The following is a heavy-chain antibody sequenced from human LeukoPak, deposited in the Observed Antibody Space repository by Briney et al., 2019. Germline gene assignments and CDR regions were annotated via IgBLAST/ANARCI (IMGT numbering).Heavy chain of an antibody. CDR3: AGRMYYYDPSGKHSGAFDI. V-gene: IGHV5-51*01. D-gene: IGHD3-22*01. Sequence: GESLKISCKGSGYSFTSYWIAWVRQMPGKGLEWMGIIYPGDSDATYSPSFQGQVTMSVDKSTATAYLQWSSLRASDTAIYYCAGRMYYYDPSGKHSGAFDIWGQGTVVTVSP. J-gene: IGHJ3*02. CDR1: GYSFTSYW. CDR2: IYPGDSDA.